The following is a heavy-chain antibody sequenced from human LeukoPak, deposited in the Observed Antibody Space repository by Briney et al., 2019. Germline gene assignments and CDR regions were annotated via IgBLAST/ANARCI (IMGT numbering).Heavy chain of an antibody. CDR2: ISSSSSYI. D-gene: IGHD3-22*01. V-gene: IGHV3-21*04. J-gene: IGHJ6*03. CDR3: ARGFDSSGYLRNYYYYMDV. CDR1: GFTFSSYN. Sequence: GGSLRLSCAASGFTFSSYNMNWVRQAPGKGLEWVSSISSSSSYIYYADSVKGRFTISRDNAKNSLYLQMNSLRAEDTAVYYCARGFDSSGYLRNYYYYMDVWGKGTTVTISS.